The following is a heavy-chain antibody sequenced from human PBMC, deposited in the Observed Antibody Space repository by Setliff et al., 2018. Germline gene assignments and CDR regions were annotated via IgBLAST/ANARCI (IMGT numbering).Heavy chain of an antibody. CDR3: ARGIRYYDFWSGYYGNYFFHHMDV. V-gene: IGHV3-7*03. CDR1: GFTFSSYW. CDR2: IKHDGSEK. D-gene: IGHD3-3*01. Sequence: GSLRLSCVASGFTFSSYWMTWVRQVPRKGLEYVASIKHDGSEKYYVDSVRGRFTISRDNAKNSLYLQMNSLRAEDTALYYCARGIRYYDFWSGYYGNYFFHHMDVWGKGTTVTVSS. J-gene: IGHJ6*03.